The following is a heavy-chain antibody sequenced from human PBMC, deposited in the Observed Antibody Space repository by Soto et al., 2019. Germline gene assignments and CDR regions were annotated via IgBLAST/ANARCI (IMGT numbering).Heavy chain of an antibody. D-gene: IGHD3-22*01. CDR1: GGTFSSYA. J-gene: IGHJ6*02. V-gene: IGHV1-69*13. CDR3: ARAEADREEITMIVVVAYYYYGMDV. Sequence: GASVKVSCKASGGTFSSYAISWVRQAPGQGLEWMGGIIPIFGTANYAQKFQGRVTITADESTSTAYMELSSLRSEDTAVYYCARAEADREEITMIVVVAYYYYGMDVWGQGXTVTVYS. CDR2: IIPIFGTA.